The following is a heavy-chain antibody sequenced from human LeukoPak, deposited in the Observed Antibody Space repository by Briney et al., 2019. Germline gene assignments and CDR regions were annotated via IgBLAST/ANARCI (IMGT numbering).Heavy chain of an antibody. CDR1: GFTFSRSD. V-gene: IGHV3-13*04. D-gene: IGHD4-23*01. CDR2: IGTIDDT. Sequence: GGSLRLSCAASGFTFSRSDMHWVRQPTGKGLEWVSAIGTIDDTFYPGSVKGRFTISRDNAKNTLYLQMNSLRAEDTAVYYCARRAGGYSHPYDYWGQGILVTVSS. J-gene: IGHJ4*02. CDR3: ARRAGGYSHPYDY.